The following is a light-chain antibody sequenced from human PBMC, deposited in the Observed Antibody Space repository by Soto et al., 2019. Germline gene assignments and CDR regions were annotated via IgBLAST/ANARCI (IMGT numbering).Light chain of an antibody. J-gene: IGLJ3*02. CDR2: ANN. Sequence: QSVLTQPPSVSGAPGQRVTISCTGSSSNIGAGYDVHWYQHLPGTAPKLLIYANNNRPSGVPGRFSGSKSGTSASLAITGLQPEDEADYHCQSYDSSVSGLQGVFGGGTKLTVL. V-gene: IGLV1-40*01. CDR1: SSNIGAGYD. CDR3: QSYDSSVSGLQGV.